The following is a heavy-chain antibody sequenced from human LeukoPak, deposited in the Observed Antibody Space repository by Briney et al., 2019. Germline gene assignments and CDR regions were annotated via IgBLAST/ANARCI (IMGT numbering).Heavy chain of an antibody. V-gene: IGHV3-7*01. J-gene: IGHJ1*01. D-gene: IGHD2-2*02. CDR3: AREVYCSSTSCYTGYFQH. CDR1: GFTFCRHW. CDR2: IKQDGSEK. Sequence: GGSLRLSCAASGFTFCRHWMSWVRPDPGKGLEWVANIKQDGSEKYYVDSVKGRFTISRDNAKNSLYLQMNSLRAEDTAVYYCAREVYCSSTSCYTGYFQHWGQGTLVTVSS.